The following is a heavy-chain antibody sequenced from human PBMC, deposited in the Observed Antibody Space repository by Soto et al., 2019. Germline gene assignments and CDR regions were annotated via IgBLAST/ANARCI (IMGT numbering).Heavy chain of an antibody. D-gene: IGHD5-12*01. J-gene: IGHJ4*02. CDR3: ARDDGYPDNGLGY. Sequence: QVQLVESGGGVVQPGGSLRLSCAASGFTFGRHGMHWVRQAPGKGLEWVAVIGSDGARDSYADSMKGRFSISRDNGQNTLYLQINSLRVEDTAVYYCARDDGYPDNGLGYWGQGTLVTVSS. CDR1: GFTFGRHG. CDR2: IGSDGARD. V-gene: IGHV3-33*01.